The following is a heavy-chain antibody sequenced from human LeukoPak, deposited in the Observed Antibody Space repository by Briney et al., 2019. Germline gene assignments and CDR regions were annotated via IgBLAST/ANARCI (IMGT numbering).Heavy chain of an antibody. D-gene: IGHD1-7*01. Sequence: GGSLRLSCAVSGFAFSSHSMNWVSQAPGKGLEWLSSISRSSRNIYYADSVKGRFTISRDNAKNSLYLQMNSLRAEDTAVYYCARTLTGTNYWGQGTLVTVSS. V-gene: IGHV3-21*01. CDR2: ISRSSRNI. CDR3: ARTLTGTNY. J-gene: IGHJ4*02. CDR1: GFAFSSHS.